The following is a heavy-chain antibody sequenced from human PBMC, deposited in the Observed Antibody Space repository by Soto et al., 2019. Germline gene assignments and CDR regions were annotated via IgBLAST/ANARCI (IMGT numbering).Heavy chain of an antibody. CDR3: SRPLYSGDSSGHYGY. Sequence: QLQLQESGPGLVKPSETLSLTCTVSDGSISRSAFYWGWIRQPPGKGLEWIGSVHYTGSTYYNPSLKSRVTLSVDPSKNHPSPKVGSVTPPEPAVFYWSRPLYSGDSSGHYGYWGQGALVTVSS. CDR1: DGSISRSAFY. CDR2: VHYTGST. D-gene: IGHD6-19*01. J-gene: IGHJ4*02. V-gene: IGHV4-39*01.